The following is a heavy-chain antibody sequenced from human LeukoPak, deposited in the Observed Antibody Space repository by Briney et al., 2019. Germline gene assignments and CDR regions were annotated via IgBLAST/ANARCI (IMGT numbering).Heavy chain of an antibody. CDR2: IYTSGST. D-gene: IGHD1-26*01. CDR3: ARESGGPRYFDF. J-gene: IGHJ4*02. CDR1: GGSITSYY. V-gene: IGHV4-4*07. Sequence: SETLSLTCTVSGGSITSYYWSWIRQPAGKGLEWIGRIYTSGSTNYNPSLKSRLTMSVDTSKNQFSLDLSSVTAADTAVYYCARESGGPRYFDFWGQGTLVTVSS.